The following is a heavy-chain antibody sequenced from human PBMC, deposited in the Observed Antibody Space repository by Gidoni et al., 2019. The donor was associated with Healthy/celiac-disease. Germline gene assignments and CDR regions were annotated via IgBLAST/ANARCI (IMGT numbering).Heavy chain of an antibody. V-gene: IGHV1-18*01. CDR3: ARGQGDYVWGSPGGDY. J-gene: IGHJ4*02. D-gene: IGHD3-16*01. CDR2: IRAYNGNT. CDR1: GYPFTSSD. Sequence: VQLVQSGAAVKKPGASVKVSCKASGYPFTSSDTSWVRQAPGQGLEWMGWIRAYNGNTNYAQKLQGRVTMTTDTSTSTAYMELRSVRSDDTAVYYCARGQGDYVWGSPGGDYWGQRTLVTVSS.